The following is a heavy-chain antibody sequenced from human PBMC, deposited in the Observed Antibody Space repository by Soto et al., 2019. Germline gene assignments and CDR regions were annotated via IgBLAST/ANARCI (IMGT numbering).Heavy chain of an antibody. CDR2: IWYNGSKK. J-gene: IGHJ4*02. V-gene: IGHV3-33*01. D-gene: IGHD1-7*01. CDR1: GFTFSSYG. Sequence: QVQLVESGGGVVQPGRSLRLSCAASGFTFSSYGMHWVRQAPGKGLEWMAIIWYNGSKKYYADSVKGRFTISRDNSKNTLHLQMNSLRVEDTAVYYCARGNWNYGYFDYWGQGALVTVSS. CDR3: ARGNWNYGYFDY.